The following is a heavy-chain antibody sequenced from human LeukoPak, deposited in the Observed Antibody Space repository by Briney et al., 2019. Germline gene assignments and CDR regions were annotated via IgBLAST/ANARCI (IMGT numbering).Heavy chain of an antibody. CDR2: ISWNSGSI. CDR3: AKGLLWSEVYYYYGMDV. CDR1: GFTFNDYS. J-gene: IGHJ6*02. Sequence: GGSLRLSCVASGFTFNDYSMHWVRQAPGKGLEWVSGISWNSGSICYADSVKGRFSISRDNAKNSLYLQMDSLNPEDTAVYYCAKGLLWSEVYYYYGMDVWGQGTTVTVSS. D-gene: IGHD3-10*01. V-gene: IGHV3-9*01.